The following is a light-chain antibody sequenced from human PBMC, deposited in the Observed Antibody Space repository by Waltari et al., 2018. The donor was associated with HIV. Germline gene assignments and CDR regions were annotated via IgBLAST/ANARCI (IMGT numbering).Light chain of an antibody. J-gene: IGKJ1*01. Sequence: DIQMTQSPTTLSASVGDRVTITCPASQSVSIWLAWYQQKPGKDPKLLIYKASNLVTGVPSRFTGSGSGTEFTLTISSLQPDDSATYYCQRYNSDLWAFGQGTKVEIK. V-gene: IGKV1-5*03. CDR1: QSVSIW. CDR3: QRYNSDLWA. CDR2: KAS.